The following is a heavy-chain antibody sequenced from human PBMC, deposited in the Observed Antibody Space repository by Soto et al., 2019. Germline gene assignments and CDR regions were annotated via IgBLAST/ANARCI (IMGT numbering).Heavy chain of an antibody. CDR1: GASITYGAYS. D-gene: IGHD3-10*01. J-gene: IGHJ4*02. Sequence: ASETLSLTCTVSGASITYGAYSWSWIRQTPGKGLEWIGYINHLETTFYNPSFESRLTLSIDRTKNQVSLNLKSMSAADRAVYFCARGGGFDSFDYWGQGILVTVSS. CDR3: ARGGGFDSFDY. V-gene: IGHV4-30-2*01. CDR2: INHLETT.